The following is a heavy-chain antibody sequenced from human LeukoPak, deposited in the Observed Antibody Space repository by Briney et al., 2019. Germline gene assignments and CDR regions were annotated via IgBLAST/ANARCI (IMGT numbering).Heavy chain of an antibody. CDR3: VVYTGGYRSQF. CDR1: GFTFSNHA. D-gene: IGHD5-24*01. J-gene: IGHJ4*02. V-gene: IGHV3-23*01. Sequence: GGSLRLSCVASGFTFSNHAMSWVRQAPGKGLEWVSAISDRGDRQYYADSVKGRFTISRDNSMNTLRLQMNSLSVEDTAVYYCVVYTGGYRSQFWGQGTLVTVSS. CDR2: ISDRGDRQ.